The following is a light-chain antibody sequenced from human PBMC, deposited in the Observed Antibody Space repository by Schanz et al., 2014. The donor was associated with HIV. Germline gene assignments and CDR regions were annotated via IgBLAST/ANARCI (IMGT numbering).Light chain of an antibody. CDR3: QQYSDYPLT. J-gene: IGKJ3*01. CDR1: QTITDS. CDR2: KAS. Sequence: DIQMTQSPPTLPASIGDRVTITCRASQTITDSLAWYQQKPGKAPKLLIYKASNLESGVPSRFIGRGSGTKFTLTISRLQPDDFAIYYCQQYSDYPLTFGPGSTVDV. V-gene: IGKV1-5*03.